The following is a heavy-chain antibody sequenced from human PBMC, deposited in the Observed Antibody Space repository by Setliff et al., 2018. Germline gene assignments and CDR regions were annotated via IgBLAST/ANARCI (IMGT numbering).Heavy chain of an antibody. CDR1: GDSISSRRNY. Sequence: TLSLTCTVSGDSISSRRNYWGWFRQPAGKGLEWIGHIYTTGRTDYNPSLKSRVTISLDTPKNQFSLRLNSVTAADTAVYFCARAAARAEYSDTSAYLPFDFWGLGTLVTVSS. V-gene: IGHV4-61*09. CDR2: IYTTGRT. D-gene: IGHD3-16*01. J-gene: IGHJ4*02. CDR3: ARAAARAEYSDTSAYLPFDF.